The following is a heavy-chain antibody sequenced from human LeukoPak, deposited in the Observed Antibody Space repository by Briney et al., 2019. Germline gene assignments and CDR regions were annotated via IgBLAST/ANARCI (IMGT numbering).Heavy chain of an antibody. J-gene: IGHJ4*02. Sequence: GGSLRLSCAASGFIVSSNYMSWVRRAPGKGLEWVSVIYSGGTTYYADSVKGRITLSRDNSKNTLYLQMNSLRAEDTAVYYCAREGVYYDNSGYYYFDYWGQGTLVTVSS. CDR3: AREGVYYDNSGYYYFDY. D-gene: IGHD3-22*01. V-gene: IGHV3-66*01. CDR2: IYSGGTT. CDR1: GFIVSSNY.